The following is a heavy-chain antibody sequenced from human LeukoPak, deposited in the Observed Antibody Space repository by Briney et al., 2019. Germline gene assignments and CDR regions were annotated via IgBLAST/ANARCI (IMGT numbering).Heavy chain of an antibody. CDR3: ASGRIVGAFYY. Sequence: SQSLSLACPVSGGSISSYYWSWIRQPAGGWMEWTGYIYYSGSTNYNTSLKSRVTISVDTSKNQFSLKLSSVTAADTAVYYCASGRIVGAFYYWGQGTLVTVSS. J-gene: IGHJ4*02. D-gene: IGHD1-26*01. V-gene: IGHV4-59*12. CDR2: IYYSGST. CDR1: GGSISSYY.